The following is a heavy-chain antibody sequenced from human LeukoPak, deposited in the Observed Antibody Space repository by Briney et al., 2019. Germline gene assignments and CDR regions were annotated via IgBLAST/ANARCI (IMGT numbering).Heavy chain of an antibody. CDR1: GDSISSSSYY. Sequence: SETLSLTCTVSGDSISSSSYYWSWIRQPPGKGLEWIGEINHSGSTNYNPSLKSRVTISVDTSKNQFSLKLSSVTAADTAVYYCARGKVDSSGYYQPHYFDYWGQGTLVTVSS. V-gene: IGHV4-39*07. D-gene: IGHD3-22*01. CDR2: INHSGST. J-gene: IGHJ4*02. CDR3: ARGKVDSSGYYQPHYFDY.